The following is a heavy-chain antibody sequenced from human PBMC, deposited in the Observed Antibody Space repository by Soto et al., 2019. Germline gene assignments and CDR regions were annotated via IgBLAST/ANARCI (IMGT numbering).Heavy chain of an antibody. Sequence: QVQLQESGPGLVKPSQTLSLTCTVSGGSISSGDYYWSWIRQPPGKGLEWIGYIYYSGSTYYNPSLKSRVTISVDPSKNQCSRKLSSVTAADTAVYYCARVGGFGATTIDYWGQGTLVTVSS. V-gene: IGHV4-30-4*01. CDR2: IYYSGST. D-gene: IGHD3-10*01. J-gene: IGHJ4*02. CDR1: GGSISSGDYY. CDR3: ARVGGFGATTIDY.